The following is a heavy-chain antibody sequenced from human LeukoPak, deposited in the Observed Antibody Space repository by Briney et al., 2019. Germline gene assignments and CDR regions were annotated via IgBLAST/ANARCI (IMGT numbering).Heavy chain of an antibody. CDR1: GFTVSSNY. J-gene: IGHJ4*02. V-gene: IGHV3-53*01. D-gene: IGHD4-17*01. CDR2: IYSGGST. CDR3: ARGGYYGDYICDY. Sequence: PGGSLRLSCAASGFTVSSNYMSWVRQAPGKGLEWVSVIYSGGSTYYADSVKGRFTISRDNSKNTLYLQMNSLRAEDTAVYYCARGGYYGDYICDYWGQGTLVTVSS.